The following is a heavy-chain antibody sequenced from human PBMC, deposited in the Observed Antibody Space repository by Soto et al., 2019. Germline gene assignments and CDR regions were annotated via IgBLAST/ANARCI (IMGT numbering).Heavy chain of an antibody. Sequence: PCGSLRLSCAASGFTFTSYAMSRVRKALGKWLDWVSAMCCSGGSTYCSDSVKGRFTISRVNSNNTLYLQMNSLRAEDTAVYYGAKDVTYRPTQIDYWGKGTLVTVSS. V-gene: IGHV3-23*01. D-gene: IGHD1-26*01. CDR3: AKDVTYRPTQIDY. CDR2: MCCSGGST. CDR1: GFTFTSYA. J-gene: IGHJ4*02.